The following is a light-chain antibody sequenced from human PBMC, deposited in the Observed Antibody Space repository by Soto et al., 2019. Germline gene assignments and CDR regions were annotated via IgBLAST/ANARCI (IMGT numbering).Light chain of an antibody. CDR3: QQRSDWPLI. Sequence: VAVSFKASQGIGNALGWYQQKPGKPPKVLIYKASSLESGVPSRFSGSGSGTDFTLIISSLEPEDFAVNHCQQRSDWPLILGSGTKVDNK. CDR2: KAS. CDR1: QGIGNA. J-gene: IGKJ3*01. V-gene: IGKV1-17*01.